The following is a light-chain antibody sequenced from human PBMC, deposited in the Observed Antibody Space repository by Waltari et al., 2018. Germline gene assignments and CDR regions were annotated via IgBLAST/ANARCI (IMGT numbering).Light chain of an antibody. Sequence: DMVMTQSPLSLSVTPGAPASIPCRSGQRLLHSDGYNYFDWYLQKPGQSPQLLIYLSSKRASGVPDRFSGSGSGTEFTLTISRVEAEDVGVYYCFQPQHAPHTFGPGTKVDIK. J-gene: IGKJ3*01. CDR1: QRLLHSDGYNY. CDR3: FQPQHAPHT. CDR2: LSS. V-gene: IGKV2-28*01.